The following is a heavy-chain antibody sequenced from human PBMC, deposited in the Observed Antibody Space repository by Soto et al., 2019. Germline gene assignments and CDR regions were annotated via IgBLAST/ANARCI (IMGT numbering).Heavy chain of an antibody. CDR1: GYTLMKLS. Sequence: ASLKVSCKVSGYTLMKLSIHWVRQAPGKGLEWMGGFDREDVKTVYAQKFQGRVTMTEDTSSDTAYMDLSSLRSEDTAMYYCALRNINKWFNPWGQGTLVTVSS. D-gene: IGHD2-15*01. V-gene: IGHV1-24*01. CDR2: FDREDVKT. CDR3: ALRNINKWFNP. J-gene: IGHJ5*02.